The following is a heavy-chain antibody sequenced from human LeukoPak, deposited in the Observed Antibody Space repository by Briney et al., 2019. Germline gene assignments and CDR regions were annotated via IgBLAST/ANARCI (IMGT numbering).Heavy chain of an antibody. V-gene: IGHV4-34*01. CDR1: GGSFSGYY. D-gene: IGHD3-10*01. Sequence: PSETLSLTCAVYGGSFSGYYWSWIRQPPGKGLEWIGEINHNGSTNYNPSPKSRVTISVDTSKNQFSLKLSSVTAADTAVYYCARNGWGITMVRGVIGYWGQGTLVTVSS. J-gene: IGHJ4*02. CDR3: ARNGWGITMVRGVIGY. CDR2: INHNGST.